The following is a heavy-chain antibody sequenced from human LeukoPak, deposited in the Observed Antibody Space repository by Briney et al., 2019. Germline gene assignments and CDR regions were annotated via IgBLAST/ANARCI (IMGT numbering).Heavy chain of an antibody. CDR2: ISYDGSSQ. V-gene: IGHV3-30*04. Sequence: PGRSLRLSCAASGFTFSSYGMHWVRQAPGKGLEWVAGISYDGSSQKYADSVKGRFTISRDNSKNTLYLQMNSLRAEDTAVYYCAKSVGTYCFDHWGQGALVTVSS. CDR1: GFTFSSYG. CDR3: AKSVGTYCFDH. D-gene: IGHD7-27*01. J-gene: IGHJ4*02.